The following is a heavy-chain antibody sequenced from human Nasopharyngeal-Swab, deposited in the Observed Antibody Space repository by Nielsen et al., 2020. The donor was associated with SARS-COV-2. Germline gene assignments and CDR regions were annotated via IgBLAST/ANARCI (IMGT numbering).Heavy chain of an antibody. J-gene: IGHJ4*02. CDR3: ARLRDGYNWTPIDY. Sequence: GESLKISCAASGFTVSSNYMSWVRQAPGKGLEWVSVIYSGGSTYYADSVKGRFTISRDNSKNTLYLQMNSLRAEGTAVYYCARLRDGYNWTPIDYWGQGTLVTVSS. V-gene: IGHV3-53*01. CDR1: GFTVSSNY. CDR2: IYSGGST. D-gene: IGHD5-24*01.